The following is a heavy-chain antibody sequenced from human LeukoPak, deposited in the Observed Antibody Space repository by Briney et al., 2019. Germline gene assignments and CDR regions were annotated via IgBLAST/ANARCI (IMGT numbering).Heavy chain of an antibody. Sequence: GGALRLSFAASGFTFSSYEMNWVRQAPGRGLEGVSYINSSGCTIYYADSVKGRFTNNRDNAKYSLYLQMNSLRAEDTAVYYCARDGERDYGDSNGAFDIWGQGTMVTVSS. CDR2: INSSGCTI. J-gene: IGHJ3*02. CDR3: ARDGERDYGDSNGAFDI. CDR1: GFTFSSYE. D-gene: IGHD4-17*01. V-gene: IGHV3-48*03.